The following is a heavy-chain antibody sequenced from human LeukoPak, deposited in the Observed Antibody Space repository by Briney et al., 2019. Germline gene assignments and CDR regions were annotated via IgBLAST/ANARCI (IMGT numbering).Heavy chain of an antibody. D-gene: IGHD2-15*01. CDR1: GFTFSSYV. Sequence: PGRSLRLSCAASGFTFSSYVMHWVRQAPGKGLEGVAVISYDGSNKYYADSVKGRFTISRDNSQNTLYLQMNSLRAEDTAVYYCAKDLGDIVVVVAANHDAFDIWGQGTMVTVSS. J-gene: IGHJ3*02. CDR2: ISYDGSNK. V-gene: IGHV3-30*18. CDR3: AKDLGDIVVVVAANHDAFDI.